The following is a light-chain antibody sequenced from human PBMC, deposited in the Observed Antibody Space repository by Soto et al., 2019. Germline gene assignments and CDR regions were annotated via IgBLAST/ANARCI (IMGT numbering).Light chain of an antibody. J-gene: IGLJ3*02. CDR1: SSDVGGYNY. V-gene: IGLV2-14*01. CDR3: SSYTTSSIFWV. CDR2: EVS. Sequence: QSVLTQPASVSGSPGQSITISCTGTSSDVGGYNYVSWYQQHPGKAPKLMIYEVSNRPSGVSNRFSGSKSGNTASLTISGLQAEDEADYYCSSYTTSSIFWVFGGGTKVTVL.